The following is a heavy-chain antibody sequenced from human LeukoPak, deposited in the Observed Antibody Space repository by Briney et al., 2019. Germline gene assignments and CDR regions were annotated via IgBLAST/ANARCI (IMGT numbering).Heavy chain of an antibody. V-gene: IGHV3-21*01. CDR2: ISSSSSYI. CDR1: GFTFSSYG. Sequence: PGGSLRLSCAASGFTFSSYGMNWVRQAPGKGLEWVSSISSSSSYIYYADSVKGRFTISRDNAKNSLYLQMNSLRAEDTDVYYCARGPYSSGWYVFSTWGKGTLVTVSS. CDR3: ARGPYSSGWYVFST. D-gene: IGHD6-19*01. J-gene: IGHJ5*02.